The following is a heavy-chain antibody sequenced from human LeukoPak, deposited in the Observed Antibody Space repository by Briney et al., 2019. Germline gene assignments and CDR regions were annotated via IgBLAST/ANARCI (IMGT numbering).Heavy chain of an antibody. CDR2: ISAYNGNT. V-gene: IGHV1-18*01. J-gene: IGHJ4*02. CDR1: GYTFTSYG. D-gene: IGHD3-9*01. Sequence: ASVKVSCKASGYTFTSYGISWVRQAPGQGLEWMGWISAYNGNTNYAQRLQGRVTMTTDTSTSTAYMELRSLRSDDTAVYYCARSGYYDILTGYCLFDYWGQGTLVTVSS. CDR3: ARSGYYDILTGYCLFDY.